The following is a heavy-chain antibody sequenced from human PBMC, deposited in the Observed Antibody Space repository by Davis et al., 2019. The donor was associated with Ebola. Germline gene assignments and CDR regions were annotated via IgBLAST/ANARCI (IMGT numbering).Heavy chain of an antibody. CDR3: ARVVSSGYRFGGMDV. D-gene: IGHD3-22*01. CDR2: IYHSGST. Sequence: SETLSLTCTVSGGSISSYYWSWIRQPPGKGLEWIGEIYHSGSTYYNPSLKSRVTISVDRSKNQFSLKLSSVTAADTAVYYCARVVSSGYRFGGMDVWGQGTTVTVSS. V-gene: IGHV4-59*12. CDR1: GGSISSYY. J-gene: IGHJ6*02.